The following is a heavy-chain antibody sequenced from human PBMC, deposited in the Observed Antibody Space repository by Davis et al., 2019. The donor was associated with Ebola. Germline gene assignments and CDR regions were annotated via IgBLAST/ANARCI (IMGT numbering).Heavy chain of an antibody. CDR2: SSTYNGNT. V-gene: IGHV1-18*01. J-gene: IGHJ4*02. CDR1: GYTFTSYG. CDR3: ATHISYYYDSSGDYFDY. Sequence: AASVKVSCKASGYTFTSYGISWVRQAPGQGLEWMGWSSTYNGNTDYARKFQGRVTMTEDTSTDTAYMELSSLRSEDTAVYYCATHISYYYDSSGDYFDYWGQGTLVTVSS. D-gene: IGHD3-22*01.